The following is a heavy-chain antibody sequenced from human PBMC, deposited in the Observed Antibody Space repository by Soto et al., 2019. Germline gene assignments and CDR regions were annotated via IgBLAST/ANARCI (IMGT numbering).Heavy chain of an antibody. CDR3: AKGNTSGWYFFDY. D-gene: IGHD6-19*01. CDR1: GFTFSNCA. Sequence: GSLRLSCEGSGFTFSNCAMSWVRQAPGKGLEWVSGISGTGRSTFYADSVKDRFTISRDNSKNTVYLEMTSLRAEDTAVYYCAKGNTSGWYFFDYWGQGTLVTVSS. CDR2: ISGTGRST. V-gene: IGHV3-23*01. J-gene: IGHJ4*02.